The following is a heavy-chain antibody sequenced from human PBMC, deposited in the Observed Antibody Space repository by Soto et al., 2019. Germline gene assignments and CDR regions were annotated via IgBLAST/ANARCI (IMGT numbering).Heavy chain of an antibody. Sequence: GASVKVSCKASGYTFTSYDINWVRQATGQGLEWMGWMNPNSGNTGYAQKFQGRVTMTRNTSISTAYMELSSLRSEDTAVYYCARGRPHCSSTSCYLEAFDIWGQGTMVTVSS. CDR3: ARGRPHCSSTSCYLEAFDI. D-gene: IGHD2-2*01. CDR2: MNPNSGNT. J-gene: IGHJ3*02. V-gene: IGHV1-8*01. CDR1: GYTFTSYD.